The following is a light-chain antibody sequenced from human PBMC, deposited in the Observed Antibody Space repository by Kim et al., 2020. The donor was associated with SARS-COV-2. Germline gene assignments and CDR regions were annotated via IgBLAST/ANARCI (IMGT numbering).Light chain of an antibody. CDR2: EVN. J-gene: IGLJ2*01. CDR3: SSYAGSNNLV. CDR1: SNDVGDYTY. V-gene: IGLV2-8*01. Sequence: GQSVTLSSSGTSNDVGDYTYVSWYQQHPGKAPKLMIYEVNKRPSGVPDRFSGSKSGNTASLTVSGLQAEDEADYYCSSYAGSNNLVFGGGTQLTVL.